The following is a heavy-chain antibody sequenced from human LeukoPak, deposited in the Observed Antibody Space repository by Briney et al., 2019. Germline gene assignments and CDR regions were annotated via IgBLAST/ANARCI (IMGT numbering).Heavy chain of an antibody. CDR3: AKDERGYSYGLVDY. D-gene: IGHD5-18*01. J-gene: IGHJ4*02. V-gene: IGHV3-23*01. Sequence: GGSLRLSCAASGFTFSSYAMSWVRQAPAEGLEWVSAISGSGGSTYYADSVKGRFTISRDNSKNTLYLQMNSLRAEDTAVYYCAKDERGYSYGLVDYWGQGTLVTVSS. CDR2: ISGSGGST. CDR1: GFTFSSYA.